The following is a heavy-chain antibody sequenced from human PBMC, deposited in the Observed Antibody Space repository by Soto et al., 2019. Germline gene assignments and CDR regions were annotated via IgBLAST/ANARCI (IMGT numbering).Heavy chain of an antibody. CDR2: ISYDGSNK. Sequence: HPGGSLRLSCAASGFTFSSYAMHWVRQAPGKGLEWVAVISYDGSNKYYADSVKGRFTISRDNSKNTLYLQMNSLRAEDTAVYYCARDFDSSSWYHYYGMDVWGQGTTVTVSS. D-gene: IGHD6-13*01. J-gene: IGHJ6*02. CDR1: GFTFSSYA. V-gene: IGHV3-30-3*01. CDR3: ARDFDSSSWYHYYGMDV.